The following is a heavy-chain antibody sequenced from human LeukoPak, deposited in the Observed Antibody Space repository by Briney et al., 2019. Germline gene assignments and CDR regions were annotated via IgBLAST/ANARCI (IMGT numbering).Heavy chain of an antibody. Sequence: GGSLRLSCAASGFTFTSYAMSWVRQAPGKGLEWVSAISGSGGSTSYADSVKGRSTISRDNSKNTLFLQMSSLRAEDTAVYYCATEYYDILTGYFDYWGQGTLVTVSS. D-gene: IGHD3-9*01. J-gene: IGHJ4*02. CDR1: GFTFTSYA. CDR3: ATEYYDILTGYFDY. V-gene: IGHV3-23*01. CDR2: ISGSGGST.